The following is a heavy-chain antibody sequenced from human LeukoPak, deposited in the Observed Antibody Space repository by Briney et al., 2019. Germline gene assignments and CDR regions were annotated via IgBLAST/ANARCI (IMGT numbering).Heavy chain of an antibody. CDR1: GFTFTTYG. CDR2: TWYDGNNI. CDR3: AKDGNVRGYSGYEDY. V-gene: IGHV3-33*03. Sequence: PGRSRRLSCAVSGFTFTTYGMHCVRQAPGKGLEWVAVTWYDGNNIYYADSVKGRFTISRDNSKNTLYLQMNSLRAEDTAVYYCAKDGNVRGYSGYEDYWGQGTLVTVSS. D-gene: IGHD5-12*01. J-gene: IGHJ4*02.